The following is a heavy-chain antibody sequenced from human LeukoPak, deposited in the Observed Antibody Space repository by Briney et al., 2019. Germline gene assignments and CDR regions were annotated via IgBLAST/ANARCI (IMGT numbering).Heavy chain of an antibody. CDR2: IDTKTGNP. V-gene: IGHV7-4-1*02. CDR3: AIHPSDSSGYFSY. CDR1: GYTFSSCA. D-gene: IGHD3-22*01. J-gene: IGHJ4*02. Sequence: GASVKVSYKASGYTFSSCAINWVRQAPGQGLEYMGWIDTKTGNPTYAQGFTGRFVFSLDTSVSTAYLQISSLKAEDTAVYYCAIHPSDSSGYFSYWGQGALVTVSS.